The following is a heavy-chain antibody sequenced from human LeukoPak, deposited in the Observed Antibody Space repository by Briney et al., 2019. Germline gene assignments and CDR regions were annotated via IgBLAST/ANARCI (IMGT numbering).Heavy chain of an antibody. V-gene: IGHV4-34*01. D-gene: IGHD2-21*01. CDR2: INHSGST. Sequence: SETLSLTCAVYGGSFSGYYWSWIRQPPGKGLEWIGEINHSGSTNYNPSLKSRVTISVDTSKNQFSLKLSSVTAADTAVYYCARSLLWWRYFDYWGQGTLVTVSS. CDR3: ARSLLWWRYFDY. J-gene: IGHJ4*02. CDR1: GGSFSGYY.